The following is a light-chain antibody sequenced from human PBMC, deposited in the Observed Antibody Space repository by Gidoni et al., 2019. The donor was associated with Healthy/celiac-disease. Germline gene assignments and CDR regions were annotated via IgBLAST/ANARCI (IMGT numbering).Light chain of an antibody. CDR3: QQSYSTPPWT. V-gene: IGKV1-39*01. CDR1: QSISSY. J-gene: IGKJ1*01. Sequence: DIQMTQSPSSLSASVGDIVTITCRASQSISSYLNLYQQKPGKAPKLLISAASSLQSGVPSRFSGSGSVTDFTLIISSLQPEDFATYYCQQSYSTPPWTFGQGTKVEIK. CDR2: AAS.